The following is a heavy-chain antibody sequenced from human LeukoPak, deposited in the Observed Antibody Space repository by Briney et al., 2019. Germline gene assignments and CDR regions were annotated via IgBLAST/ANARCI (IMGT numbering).Heavy chain of an antibody. Sequence: KSSETLSLTCTVSGGSISSSSYYWGWIRQPPGKGLEWIGIIYYSGSTYYNPSLKSRLTISVDTSKNQFSLKLSSVTAADTAVYYCARDQYCSGGSCYSDYYYYYMDVWGKGTTVTVSS. CDR1: GGSISSSSYY. D-gene: IGHD2-15*01. CDR2: IYYSGST. V-gene: IGHV4-39*07. CDR3: ARDQYCSGGSCYSDYYYYYMDV. J-gene: IGHJ6*03.